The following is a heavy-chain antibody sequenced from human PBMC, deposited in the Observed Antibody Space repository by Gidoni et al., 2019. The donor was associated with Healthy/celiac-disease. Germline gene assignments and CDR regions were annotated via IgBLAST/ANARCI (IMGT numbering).Heavy chain of an antibody. V-gene: IGHV3-11*06. Sequence: QLQLVESGGGLVNPGGSLILSCAASGFTFRHYYMSCIRPAPGKVLEGVSYISSSSSYTNNGDSGKGRITISRDNAKNSLYLQMNSLRAEDTAVYYCARDRGSYTLRGYNWFDPWGQGTLVTVSS. D-gene: IGHD1-26*01. CDR2: ISSSSSYT. CDR3: ARDRGSYTLRGYNWFDP. CDR1: GFTFRHYY. J-gene: IGHJ5*02.